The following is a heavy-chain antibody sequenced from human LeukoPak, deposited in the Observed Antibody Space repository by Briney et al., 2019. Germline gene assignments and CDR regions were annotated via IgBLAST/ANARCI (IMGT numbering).Heavy chain of an antibody. CDR3: ARDVGRGDGMDV. J-gene: IGHJ6*02. CDR2: ISGSGDNT. Sequence: GGSLRLSCAASGFTFSSYAMSWVRQAPGKGLEWVSAISGSGDNTYYADSVKGRFTISRDNAKNSLYLQMNSLRDEDTALYYCARDVGRGDGMDVWGLGTTVTVSS. V-gene: IGHV3-23*01. CDR1: GFTFSSYA.